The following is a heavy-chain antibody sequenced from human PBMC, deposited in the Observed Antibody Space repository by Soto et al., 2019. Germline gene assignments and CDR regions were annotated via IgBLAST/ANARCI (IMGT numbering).Heavy chain of an antibody. Sequence: GESLKISCKGSGYSFTSYWISWVRQMPGKGLEWMGRNDPSDSYTNYSPSCQGHVTSSADKSISTAYLQWSSLKASDTAMYYCARFSSSGEWMDVWGQGTTVTVSS. V-gene: IGHV5-10-1*01. J-gene: IGHJ6*02. CDR1: GYSFTSYW. D-gene: IGHD6-13*01. CDR3: ARFSSSGEWMDV. CDR2: NDPSDSYT.